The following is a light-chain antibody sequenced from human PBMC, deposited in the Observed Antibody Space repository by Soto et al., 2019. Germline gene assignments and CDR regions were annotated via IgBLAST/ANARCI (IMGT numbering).Light chain of an antibody. CDR2: SAS. Sequence: DIQMTQSPSSLSASVGDRVTITCRASQGIRHDLGWYQQKPGKAPKRLIYSASSLQSGVPSRFSGSGSGTEFTLTISSLQPDDFATYYCQQYHRSSITFGQGTRLEIK. CDR3: QQYHRSSIT. J-gene: IGKJ5*01. V-gene: IGKV1-17*01. CDR1: QGIRHD.